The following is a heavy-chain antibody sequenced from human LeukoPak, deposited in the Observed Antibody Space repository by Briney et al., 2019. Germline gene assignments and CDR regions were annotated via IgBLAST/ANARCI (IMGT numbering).Heavy chain of an antibody. J-gene: IGHJ4*02. CDR3: AKVINSLGTPFLFDY. CDR2: ISGSGGST. V-gene: IGHV3-23*01. D-gene: IGHD2/OR15-2a*01. CDR1: GFTFSSYA. Sequence: PGGSLRLYCAASGFTFSSYAMSWVRQAPGKGLEWVSAISGSGGSTYYADSVKGRFTISRDNSKNTLYLQMNSLRAEDTAVYYCAKVINSLGTPFLFDYWGQGTLVTVSS.